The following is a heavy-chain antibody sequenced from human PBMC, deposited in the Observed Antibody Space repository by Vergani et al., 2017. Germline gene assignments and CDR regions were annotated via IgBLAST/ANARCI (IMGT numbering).Heavy chain of an antibody. D-gene: IGHD2-8*01. CDR3: AKDPGMVYAMGYFDY. V-gene: IGHV3-30*18. CDR1: GFTFSSYG. CDR2: ISYDGSNK. J-gene: IGHJ4*02. Sequence: VQLVESGGGLVQPGRSLRLSCAASGFTFSSYGMHWVRQAPGKGLEWVAVISYDGSNKYYADSVKGRFTISRDNSKNTLYLQMNSLRAEDTAVYYCAKDPGMVYAMGYFDYWGQGTLVTVSS.